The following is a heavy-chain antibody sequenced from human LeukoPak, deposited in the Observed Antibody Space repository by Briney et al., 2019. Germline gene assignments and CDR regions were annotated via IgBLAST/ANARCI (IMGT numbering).Heavy chain of an antibody. CDR3: ATVYWYFDL. V-gene: IGHV3-15*01. CDR2: IKSKTDGGTT. CDR1: GFTFTNAW. Sequence: GGSPRLSCSASGFTFTNAWMSRVRQAPGKGLEWVGLIKSKTDGGTTDYAAPVQGRFTISRDDSNNTLHLQMSSLKTEDTGVYYCATVYWYFDLWGPGTLLSVSA. J-gene: IGHJ2*01.